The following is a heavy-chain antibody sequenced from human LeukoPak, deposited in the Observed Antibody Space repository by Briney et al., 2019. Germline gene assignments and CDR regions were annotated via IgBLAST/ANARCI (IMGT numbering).Heavy chain of an antibody. J-gene: IGHJ3*02. CDR1: GCTFSSYA. Sequence: SVKVSCKASGCTFSSYAISWVRQAPGQGLEWMGGIIPIFGTANYAQKFQGRVTITADKSTSTAYMELSSLRSEDTAVYYCASLTDIVVVPAAGDAFDIWDRGTMVTVSS. D-gene: IGHD2-2*01. V-gene: IGHV1-69*06. CDR2: IIPIFGTA. CDR3: ASLTDIVVVPAAGDAFDI.